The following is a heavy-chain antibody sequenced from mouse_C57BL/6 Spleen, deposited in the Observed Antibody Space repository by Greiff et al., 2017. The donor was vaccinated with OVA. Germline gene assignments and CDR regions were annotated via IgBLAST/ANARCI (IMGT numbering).Heavy chain of an antibody. CDR3: AVTVVAYYYAMDY. J-gene: IGHJ4*01. CDR2: ISSGSSTI. V-gene: IGHV5-17*01. D-gene: IGHD1-1*01. CDR1: GFTFSDYG. Sequence: EVQLVESGGGLVKPGGSLKLSCAASGFTFSDYGMHWVRQAPEKGLEWVAYISSGSSTIYYAETVKGRFTISRDNAKNTLFLQMTSLRSEDTAMYYCAVTVVAYYYAMDYWGQGTSVTVSS.